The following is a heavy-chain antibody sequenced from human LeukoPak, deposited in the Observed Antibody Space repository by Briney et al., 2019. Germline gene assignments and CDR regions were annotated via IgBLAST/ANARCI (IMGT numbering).Heavy chain of an antibody. V-gene: IGHV1-69*05. CDR3: ARATTLYYYDSSGIDAFDI. CDR1: GGTFSSYD. J-gene: IGHJ3*02. Sequence: SVKVSCKASGGTFSSYDISWVRQAPGQGLEWMGRIIPIFGTANYAQKLQGRVTITTDESTSTAYMELSSLRSEDTAVYYCARATTLYYYDSSGIDAFDIWGQGTMVTVSS. D-gene: IGHD3-22*01. CDR2: IIPIFGTA.